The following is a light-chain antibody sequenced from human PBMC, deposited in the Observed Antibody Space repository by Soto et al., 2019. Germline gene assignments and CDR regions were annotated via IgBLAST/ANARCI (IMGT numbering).Light chain of an antibody. V-gene: IGLV1-51*01. CDR2: NNN. CDR3: GTWDSSLSTVV. Sequence: QSVLTQPPSVSAAPGQKVTISCFGSTSNIGNNYVSWYQQLPGTAPKLLIYNNNKRPSGIPDRFSGSKSATSATLGITGLQTGDEADYYCGTWDSSLSTVVFGGGTKLTVL. J-gene: IGLJ2*01. CDR1: TSNIGNNY.